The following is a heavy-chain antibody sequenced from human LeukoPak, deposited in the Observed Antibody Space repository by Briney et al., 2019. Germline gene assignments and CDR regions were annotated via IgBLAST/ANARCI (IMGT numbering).Heavy chain of an antibody. CDR2: ISYDGSLK. J-gene: IGHJ3*02. CDR1: GFTFSNFG. CDR3: AKKYSYGSGAGDALDI. D-gene: IGHD3-10*01. V-gene: IGHV3-30*18. Sequence: GRSLRLSCAASGFTFSNFGMHWVRHATGKGLEWVADISYDGSLKHYLDSVKGRFTISRDNSKNTLYLQMDSLRVEDTAVYYCAKKYSYGSGAGDALDIWGHGTLVTVSS.